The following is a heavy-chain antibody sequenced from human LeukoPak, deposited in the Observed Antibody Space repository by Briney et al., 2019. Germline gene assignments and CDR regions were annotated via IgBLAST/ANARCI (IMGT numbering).Heavy chain of an antibody. Sequence: SETLSLTCTVSGGSISSYYWSWIRQPPGEGLEWIGYIYYSGSTNYNPSLKSRVTISVDTSKNQFSLKLSSVTAADTAVYYCARGGTIFESYWGQGTLVTVSS. CDR1: GGSISSYY. CDR2: IYYSGST. V-gene: IGHV4-59*08. J-gene: IGHJ4*02. D-gene: IGHD3-9*01. CDR3: ARGGTIFESY.